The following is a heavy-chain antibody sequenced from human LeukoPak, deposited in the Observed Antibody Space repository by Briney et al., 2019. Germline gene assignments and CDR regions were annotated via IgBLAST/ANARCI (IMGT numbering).Heavy chain of an antibody. J-gene: IGHJ6*03. Sequence: AASVKVPCKASGGTFSSYAISWVRQAPGQGLEWMGGIIPIFGTANYAQKFQGRVTITADKSTSTAYMELSSLRSEDTAVYYCARDLIRYCSGGSCSSMGYYYYYYMDVWGKGTTVTVSS. V-gene: IGHV1-69*06. CDR3: ARDLIRYCSGGSCSSMGYYYYYYMDV. D-gene: IGHD2-15*01. CDR2: IIPIFGTA. CDR1: GGTFSSYA.